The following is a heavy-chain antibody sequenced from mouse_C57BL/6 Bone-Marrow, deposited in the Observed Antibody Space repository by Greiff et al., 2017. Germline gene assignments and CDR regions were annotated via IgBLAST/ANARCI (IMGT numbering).Heavy chain of an antibody. Sequence: VQLQQSGPGLVKPSQSLSLTCSVTGYSITSGYYWNWIRQFPGNKLEWMGYISYDGSNNYNPSLKNRISITRDTSKNQFFLKLNSVTTEDTATYYCASYYGRSPYYAMDYWGKGT. CDR1: GYSITSGYY. J-gene: IGHJ4*01. CDR3: ASYYGRSPYYAMDY. D-gene: IGHD1-1*01. CDR2: ISYDGSN. V-gene: IGHV3-6*01.